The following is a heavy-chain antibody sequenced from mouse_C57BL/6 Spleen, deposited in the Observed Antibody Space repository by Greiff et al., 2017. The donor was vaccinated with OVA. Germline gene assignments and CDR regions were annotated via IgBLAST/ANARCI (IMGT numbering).Heavy chain of an antibody. CDR3: ARGWLPLHAMDY. CDR1: GFTFSDYG. Sequence: EVHLVESGGGLVKPGGSLKLSCAASGFTFSDYGMHWVRQAPEKGLEWVAYISSGSSTIYYAATVKGRFTISRDNAKNTLFLQMTSLRSEDTAMYYCARGWLPLHAMDYWGQGTSVTVSS. V-gene: IGHV5-17*01. CDR2: ISSGSSTI. J-gene: IGHJ4*01. D-gene: IGHD2-3*01.